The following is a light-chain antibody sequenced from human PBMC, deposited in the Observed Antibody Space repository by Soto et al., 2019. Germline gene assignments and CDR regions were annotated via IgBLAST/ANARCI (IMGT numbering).Light chain of an antibody. Sequence: QSVLTQPPSASGSPGQSVTISCTGTSSDVGGYNYVSWYQQHPGKAPKLMIYEVSKRPSGVPDRFSGSKSGNTASLTVSGLQAEEEADFYCSSYAGSDNLGVVFGGGTKVTVL. CDR3: SSYAGSDNLGVV. V-gene: IGLV2-8*01. J-gene: IGLJ2*01. CDR2: EVS. CDR1: SSDVGGYNY.